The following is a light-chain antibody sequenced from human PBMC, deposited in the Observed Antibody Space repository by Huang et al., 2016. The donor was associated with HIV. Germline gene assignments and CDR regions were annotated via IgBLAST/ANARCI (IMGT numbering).Light chain of an antibody. Sequence: EIVLTQSPATLSLSPGESATLSCRASQSVSTYLAWYQQKPGQAPRILIYDISNRATGIPPRFSGSGSGTDFTLTISSLEPEDFAVYYCQQRSNWPLTFGQGTRLEI. CDR2: DIS. V-gene: IGKV3-11*01. CDR3: QQRSNWPLT. J-gene: IGKJ5*01. CDR1: QSVSTY.